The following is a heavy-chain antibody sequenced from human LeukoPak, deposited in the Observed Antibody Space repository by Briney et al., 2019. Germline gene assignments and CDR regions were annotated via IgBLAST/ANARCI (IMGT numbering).Heavy chain of an antibody. D-gene: IGHD5-12*01. CDR1: GGSISSSSYY. CDR2: IYYSGST. Sequence: SETLSLTCTVSGGSISSSSYYWGWIRQPPGKGLEWIGSIYYSGSTYYNPSLKSRVTISVDTSKNQFSLKLSSVTAADTAVYYCARAILTASGYVWYFDLWGRGTLVTVSS. CDR3: ARAILTASGYVWYFDL. J-gene: IGHJ2*01. V-gene: IGHV4-39*07.